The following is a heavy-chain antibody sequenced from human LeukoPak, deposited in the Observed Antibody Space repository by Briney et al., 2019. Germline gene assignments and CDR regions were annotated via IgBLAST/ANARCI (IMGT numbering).Heavy chain of an antibody. Sequence: KSSETLSLTCAVAGASISGSNYFWGWIRQPPGKGLEWTGSIYFSGSTVYNPSLKSRVTISLDTSQNQFSLRLSSVTAADTAVYYCERDGDGDYADHWGQGTLVTVSS. J-gene: IGHJ5*02. V-gene: IGHV4-39*07. CDR2: IYFSGST. CDR1: GASISGSNYF. D-gene: IGHD4-17*01. CDR3: ERDGDGDYADH.